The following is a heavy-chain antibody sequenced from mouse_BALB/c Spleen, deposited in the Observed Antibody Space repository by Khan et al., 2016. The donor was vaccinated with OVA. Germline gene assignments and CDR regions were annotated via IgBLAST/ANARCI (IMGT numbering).Heavy chain of an antibody. J-gene: IGHJ4*01. V-gene: IGHV1-84*02. CDR3: ARGGLLRGAMNY. CDR1: GYTFTDYY. D-gene: IGHD1-1*01. Sequence: QVQLKESGPELVKPGASVKISCKASGYTFTDYYINWVKQNPGQGLEWIGWIYPGSGNTKYNEKFKDKATLTVEKSSSTAYMRFSSLTAEDTAVYFGARGGLLRGAMNYWGQGTTVTVSS. CDR2: IYPGSGNT.